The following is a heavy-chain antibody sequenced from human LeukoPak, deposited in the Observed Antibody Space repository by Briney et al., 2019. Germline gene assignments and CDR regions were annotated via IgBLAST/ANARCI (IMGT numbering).Heavy chain of an antibody. J-gene: IGHJ3*02. D-gene: IGHD2-2*01. CDR2: INPNSGGT. CDR1: GYTFTGYY. CDR3: ARGWGYCSSTSCHDAFDI. V-gene: IGHV1-2*02. Sequence: ASVKVSCKASGYTFTGYYMHWVRQAPGQGLEWMGWINPNSGGTNYAQKFQGRVTMTRDTSISTAYMELSRLRSDDTAVYYCARGWGYCSSTSCHDAFDIWGQGTMVTASS.